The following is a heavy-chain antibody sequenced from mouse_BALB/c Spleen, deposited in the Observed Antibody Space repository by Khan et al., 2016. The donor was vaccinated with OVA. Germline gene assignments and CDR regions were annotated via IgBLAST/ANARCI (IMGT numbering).Heavy chain of an antibody. D-gene: IGHD1-1*01. Sequence: EVQLQQPGPELVRPGASVKISCKASGYSFTGYFMNWVMQSHGKSLEWIGRINPHIGETFYNQRFKDKATLTADESSSTAHMELRSLASEDSAVYYCTRIYRSDFDYWGQGTTLTVSS. CDR2: INPHIGET. CDR1: GYSFTGYF. J-gene: IGHJ2*01. CDR3: TRIYRSDFDY. V-gene: IGHV1-20*02.